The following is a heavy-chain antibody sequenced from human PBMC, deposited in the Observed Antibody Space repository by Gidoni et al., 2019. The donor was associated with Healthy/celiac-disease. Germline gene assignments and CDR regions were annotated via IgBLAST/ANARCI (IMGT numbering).Heavy chain of an antibody. CDR2: IYYSGGP. D-gene: IGHD2-21*02. Sequence: QLQLQESGPGLVKPSETLSLTCTVPGGSLSSSSYHWGWIRQPPVKGLAWIGSIYYSGGPYYNPSLKSRVTISVDTSKNQCSLKLSSVTAADTAVYYCAREVVVTDYYYYGMDVWGQVTTVTVSS. CDR1: GGSLSSSSYH. J-gene: IGHJ6*02. CDR3: AREVVVTDYYYYGMDV. V-gene: IGHV4-39*07.